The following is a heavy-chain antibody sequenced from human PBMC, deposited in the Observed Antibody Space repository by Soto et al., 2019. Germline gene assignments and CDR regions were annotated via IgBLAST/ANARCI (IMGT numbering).Heavy chain of an antibody. CDR1: GYTFSIYG. Sequence: SGKVSCKASGYTFSIYGINWVRQAPGQGLEWMGWTRPNNGNTKYAQNLQGRVTMTTDTSTSTAYMEMRSLRPDDTAVYYCVRDLDGSGSYYTDYWGQGTLVTVSS. CDR2: TRPNNGNT. V-gene: IGHV1-18*01. D-gene: IGHD3-10*01. J-gene: IGHJ4*02. CDR3: VRDLDGSGSYYTDY.